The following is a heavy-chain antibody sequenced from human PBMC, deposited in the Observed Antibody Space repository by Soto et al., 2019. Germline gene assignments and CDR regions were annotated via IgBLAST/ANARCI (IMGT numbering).Heavy chain of an antibody. V-gene: IGHV1-18*01. CDR2: ISAYNGNT. D-gene: IGHD2-8*01. J-gene: IGHJ6*03. CDR1: GYTFTSYG. Sequence: ASVKVSCKASGYTFTSYGISWVRQAPGQGLEWMGWISAYNGNTNYAQKLQGRVTMTTDTSTSTAYMELRSLRSDDTAVYYCARGRGYCINGVCPRFAWFRYYYYMDVWGKGTTVTVSS. CDR3: ARGRGYCINGVCPRFAWFRYYYYMDV.